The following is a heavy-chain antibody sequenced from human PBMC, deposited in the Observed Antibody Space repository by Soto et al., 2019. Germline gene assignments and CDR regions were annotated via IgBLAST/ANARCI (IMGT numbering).Heavy chain of an antibody. CDR3: AKIIAARPYYYYGMDV. J-gene: IGHJ6*02. Sequence: GGSLRLSCAASGFTFSSYAMSWVRQAPGKGLEWVSAISGSGGSTYYADSVKGRSTISRDNSKNTLYLQMNSLRAEDTAVYYCAKIIAARPYYYYGMDVWGQGTTVTVSS. CDR2: ISGSGGST. D-gene: IGHD6-6*01. CDR1: GFTFSSYA. V-gene: IGHV3-23*01.